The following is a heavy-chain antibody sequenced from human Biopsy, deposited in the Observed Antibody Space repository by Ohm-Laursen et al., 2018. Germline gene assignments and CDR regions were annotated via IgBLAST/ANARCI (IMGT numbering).Heavy chain of an antibody. CDR2: INPILGIL. V-gene: IGHV1-69*04. J-gene: IGHJ4*02. CDR3: ASLYSGTYVGSDY. CDR1: GGSITTSG. D-gene: IGHD1-26*01. Sequence: SSVKVFCKASGGSITTSGISWVRQAPGQGLEWVGRINPILGILDYAQRLKDRVTITADKSTNTAYMQLGRLTSEDTAFYYCASLYSGTYVGSDYWGQGTLVTVSS.